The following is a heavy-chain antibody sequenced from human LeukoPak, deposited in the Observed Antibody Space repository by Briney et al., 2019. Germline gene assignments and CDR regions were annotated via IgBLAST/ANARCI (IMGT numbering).Heavy chain of an antibody. Sequence: SVKVSCKTSGRTFSSYPISWVRQAPGQGLEWMGRIIPIFDIVNYAENFQGRVTITADKSTSTAYMELSSLRSEDTAMYYCARDRNAWVVGATAEYFQNWGQGTLVTVSS. CDR2: IIPIFDIV. CDR1: GRTFSSYP. D-gene: IGHD1-26*01. J-gene: IGHJ1*01. V-gene: IGHV1-69*04. CDR3: ARDRNAWVVGATAEYFQN.